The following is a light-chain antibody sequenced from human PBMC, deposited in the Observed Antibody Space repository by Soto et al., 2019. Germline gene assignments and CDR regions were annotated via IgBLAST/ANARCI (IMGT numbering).Light chain of an antibody. CDR3: SSYAGSNTWV. CDR1: SGDVGRYNY. CDR2: EVS. Sequence: QSALTQPPSASGSPGQSVTISCTGTSGDVGRYNYVSWYQQHPRKAPKLLIYEVSKRPSGVPDRFSGSKSGNTASLTVSGLQAEDEAHYDCSSYAGSNTWVFGGGTKVTVL. V-gene: IGLV2-8*01. J-gene: IGLJ3*02.